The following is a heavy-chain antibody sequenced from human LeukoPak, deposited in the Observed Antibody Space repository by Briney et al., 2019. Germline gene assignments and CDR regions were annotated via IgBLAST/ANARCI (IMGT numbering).Heavy chain of an antibody. CDR2: IYYSGST. V-gene: IGHV4-59*11. CDR1: GGSISSHS. CDR3: ARAIRWFDP. Sequence: PSETLSLTCTVSGGSISSHSWSWIRQPPGKGLEWIGYIYYSGSTNYNPSLKSRVTISVDTSKNQFSLKLSSVTAADTAVYYCARAIRWFDPWGQGTLVTVSS. J-gene: IGHJ5*02.